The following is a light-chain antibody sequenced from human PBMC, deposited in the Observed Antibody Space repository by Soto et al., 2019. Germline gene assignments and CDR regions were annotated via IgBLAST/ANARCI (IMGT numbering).Light chain of an antibody. CDR1: QSISSY. Sequence: DIQLTQSPSSLSASVGDRVTITCRASQSISSYLNWYQQKPGKAPKLLIYAASSLQSGVPSRFSGSGSGTEFTLTISSLQPEDFATYYCQRNYSTPRITFGQGTRLEIK. V-gene: IGKV1-39*01. CDR2: AAS. CDR3: QRNYSTPRIT. J-gene: IGKJ5*01.